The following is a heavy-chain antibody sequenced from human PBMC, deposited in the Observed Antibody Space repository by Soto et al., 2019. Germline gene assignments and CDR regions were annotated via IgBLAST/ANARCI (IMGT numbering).Heavy chain of an antibody. D-gene: IGHD5-18*01. Sequence: EVQLVESGGGLVQPGGSLRLSCAASGVTVSSNYMSWVRQAPGKGLEWVSVIYSGGSTYYADSMKGRFTISRDNSKISLYLQMNSLRAEDTAVYYCARHGYNYGGGYFDYWGQGTLVTVSS. CDR2: IYSGGST. CDR1: GVTVSSNY. V-gene: IGHV3-66*04. J-gene: IGHJ4*02. CDR3: ARHGYNYGGGYFDY.